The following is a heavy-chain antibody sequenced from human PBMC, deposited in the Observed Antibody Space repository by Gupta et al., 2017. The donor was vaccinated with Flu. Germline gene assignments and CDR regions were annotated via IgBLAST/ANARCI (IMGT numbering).Heavy chain of an antibody. CDR2: INPSDGST. CDR3: ARGICSGGSCYADY. D-gene: IGHD2-15*01. J-gene: IGHJ4*02. V-gene: IGHV1-46*03. Sequence: MHWVRQAPGQGPEWMGIINPSDGSTSYAQKFQGRVTMTRGTSTSTMYMVLSSLRSEDTAVYYCARGICSGGSCYADYWGQGTLVTVSS.